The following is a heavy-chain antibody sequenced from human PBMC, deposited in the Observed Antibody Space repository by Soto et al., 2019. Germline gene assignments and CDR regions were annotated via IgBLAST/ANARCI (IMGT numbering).Heavy chain of an antibody. CDR3: AGAAAGTGGLYWFDP. CDR2: IIPILGIA. Sequence: QVQLVQSGAEVKKPGSSVKVSCKASGGTFSSYTISWVRQAPGQGLEWMGRIIPILGIANYAQKFQGRVTITADKSTSTAYMELSSQRSEDTAVYYCAGAAAGTGGLYWFDPWGQGTLVTVSS. CDR1: GGTFSSYT. D-gene: IGHD6-13*01. V-gene: IGHV1-69*02. J-gene: IGHJ5*02.